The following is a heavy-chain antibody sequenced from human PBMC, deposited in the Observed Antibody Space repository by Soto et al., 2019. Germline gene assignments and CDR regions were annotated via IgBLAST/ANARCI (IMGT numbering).Heavy chain of an antibody. CDR2: IYYSGST. D-gene: IGHD5-18*01. Sequence: SETLSLTCTVSGGSISSYYWSWIRQPPGKGLEWIGYIYYSGSTNYNPSLKSRVTISVDTSKNQFSLKLSSVTTADTAVYYCDRRYGSFFYYWGQGTLVTGSS. V-gene: IGHV4-59*08. CDR3: DRRYGSFFYY. CDR1: GGSISSYY. J-gene: IGHJ4*02.